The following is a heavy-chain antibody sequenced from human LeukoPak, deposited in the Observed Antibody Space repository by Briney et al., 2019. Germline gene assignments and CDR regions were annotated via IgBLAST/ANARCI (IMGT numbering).Heavy chain of an antibody. D-gene: IGHD5-12*01. Sequence: ASVKVSCKASGGTFSSYAISWVRRAPGQGLEWMGGIIPIFGTANYAQKFQGRVTITADESTSTAYMELSSLRSEDTAVYYCARGQRSVDAFDIWGQGTMVTVSS. V-gene: IGHV1-69*13. CDR2: IIPIFGTA. J-gene: IGHJ3*02. CDR1: GGTFSSYA. CDR3: ARGQRSVDAFDI.